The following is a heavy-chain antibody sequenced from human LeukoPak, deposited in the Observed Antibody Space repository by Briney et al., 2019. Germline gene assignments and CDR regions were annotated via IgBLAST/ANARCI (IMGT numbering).Heavy chain of an antibody. Sequence: ASVKVSCTASGYTFTSYGISWVRPAPGQGLAWMGWISAYNGNTNYAQKLQGRVTMTTDTSTSTAYMELRSLRSDDTAVYYCAREPRYCSGGSCYYYGMDVWGQGTTVTVSS. CDR2: ISAYNGNT. CDR3: AREPRYCSGGSCYYYGMDV. D-gene: IGHD2-15*01. V-gene: IGHV1-18*01. J-gene: IGHJ6*02. CDR1: GYTFTSYG.